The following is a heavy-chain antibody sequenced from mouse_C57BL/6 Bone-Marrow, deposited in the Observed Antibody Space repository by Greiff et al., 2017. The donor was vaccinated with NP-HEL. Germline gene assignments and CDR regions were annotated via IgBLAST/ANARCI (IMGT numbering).Heavy chain of an antibody. CDR3: TRWGLRLYYFDY. Sequence: VKVVESGAELVRPGASVTLSCKASGYTFTDYEMHWVKQTPVHGLEWIGAIDPETGGTAYNQKFKGKAILTADKSSSTAYMELRSLTSEDSAVYYCTRWGLRLYYFDYWGQGTTLTVSS. CDR1: GYTFTDYE. V-gene: IGHV1-15*01. D-gene: IGHD1-1*01. J-gene: IGHJ2*01. CDR2: IDPETGGT.